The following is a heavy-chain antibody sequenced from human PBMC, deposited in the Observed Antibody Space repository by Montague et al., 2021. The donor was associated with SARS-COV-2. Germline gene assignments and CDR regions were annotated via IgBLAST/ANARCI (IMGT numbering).Heavy chain of an antibody. D-gene: IGHD3-3*01. CDR3: ARAVVTNYNFWSGYSRVPDASWFDP. J-gene: IGHJ5*02. CDR2: IYYSGTT. CDR1: GNSVNTGGYY. V-gene: IGHV4-31*03. Sequence: TLSLTCTVSGNSVNTGGYYWSWIRQLPGKSLEWIGYIYYSGTTSYXXXLQSRLIISVDTSKNQFSLSLTSVTAADTAVYYCARAVVTNYNFWSGYSRVPDASWFDPWGQGTLVTVSS.